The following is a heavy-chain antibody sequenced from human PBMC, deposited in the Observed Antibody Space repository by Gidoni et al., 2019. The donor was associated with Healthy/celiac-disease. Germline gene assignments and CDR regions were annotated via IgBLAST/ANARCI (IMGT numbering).Heavy chain of an antibody. D-gene: IGHD6-6*01. Sequence: VQLVQSGADVKKPGASVKVSCKASGYTFTSYYMHWVRQAPGKGLEWMGIINPSGGSTSYAQKVQGRVTMTRDTSTSTVDMELSSLRSEDTAVYYCAREGSSPDYWGQGTLVTVSS. J-gene: IGHJ4*02. CDR2: INPSGGST. CDR3: AREGSSPDY. CDR1: GYTFTSYY. V-gene: IGHV1-46*01.